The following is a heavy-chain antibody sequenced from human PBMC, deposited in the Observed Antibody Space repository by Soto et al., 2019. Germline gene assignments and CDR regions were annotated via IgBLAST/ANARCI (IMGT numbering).Heavy chain of an antibody. CDR1: GGSISSYY. CDR3: ARESRIFGVVISFDY. D-gene: IGHD3-3*02. Sequence: SETLSLTCTVSGGSISSYYWSWIRQPPGKGLEWNGYIYYSGSTNYNPSLKSRVTITVDTSKNQFSLKLSSVTAADTAVYYCARESRIFGVVISFDYWGQGTLVTVSS. V-gene: IGHV4-59*01. CDR2: IYYSGST. J-gene: IGHJ4*02.